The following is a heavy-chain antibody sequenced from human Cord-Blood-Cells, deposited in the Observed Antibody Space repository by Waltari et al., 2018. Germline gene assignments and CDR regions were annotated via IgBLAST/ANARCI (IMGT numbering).Heavy chain of an antibody. Sequence: QVQLQQWGAGLLKPSETLSLTCAVYGGSFSGYYWSWIRQPPGKGLEWIGEINHSGSTNYNPSLKSRVTISVDTSKNQFSLKLSSVTAADTAVYYCARASSLYCSSTSCYDAVDIWGQGTMVTVSS. CDR1: GGSFSGYY. D-gene: IGHD2-2*01. CDR3: ARASSLYCSSTSCYDAVDI. J-gene: IGHJ3*02. V-gene: IGHV4-34*01. CDR2: INHSGST.